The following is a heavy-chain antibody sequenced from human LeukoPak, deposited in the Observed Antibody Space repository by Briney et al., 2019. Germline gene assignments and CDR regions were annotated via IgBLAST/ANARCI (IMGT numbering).Heavy chain of an antibody. V-gene: IGHV3-48*03. CDR2: ISGSGNTI. Sequence: GGSLRLSCAASGFTFSSYEMNWVRQAPGKGLEWVSYISGSGNTIYYADSVKGRFTLSRDNSKNSLYLQMNSLRAEDTALYYYARTYRFDYWSQGPLVTVTS. J-gene: IGHJ4*02. CDR1: GFTFSSYE. CDR3: ARTYRFDY. D-gene: IGHD3-16*02.